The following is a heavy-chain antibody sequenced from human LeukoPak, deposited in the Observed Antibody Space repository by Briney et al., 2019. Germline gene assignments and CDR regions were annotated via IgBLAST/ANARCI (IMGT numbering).Heavy chain of an antibody. D-gene: IGHD3-10*01. J-gene: IGHJ6*02. V-gene: IGHV3-21*01. CDR2: ISSSSSYI. Sequence: PGGSLRPSCAASGFTFSSYSMNWVRQAPGKGLEWVSSISSSSSYIYYADSVKGRFTISRDNAKNSLYLQMNSLRAEDTAVYYCARDTPYGSGSYYNLCYYYYYGMDVWGQGTTVTVSS. CDR3: ARDTPYGSGSYYNLCYYYYYGMDV. CDR1: GFTFSSYS.